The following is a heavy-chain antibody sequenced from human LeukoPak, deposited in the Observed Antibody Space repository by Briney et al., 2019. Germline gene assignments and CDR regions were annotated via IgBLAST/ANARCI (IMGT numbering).Heavy chain of an antibody. CDR3: ARDLRMQLWSFDY. V-gene: IGHV3-21*01. CDR1: GFTFSSYS. D-gene: IGHD5-18*01. Sequence: PGGSLRLSCAASGFTFSSYSMNWVRQAPGKGLEWVSSISSSSSYIYYADSVKGRFTISRDNAKNSLYLQMNSLRAEDTAVYYCARDLRMQLWSFDYWGQGTLVTVSS. J-gene: IGHJ4*02. CDR2: ISSSSSYI.